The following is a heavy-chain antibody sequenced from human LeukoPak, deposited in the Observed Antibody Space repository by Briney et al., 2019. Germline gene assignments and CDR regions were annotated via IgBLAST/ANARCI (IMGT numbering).Heavy chain of an antibody. CDR1: GFTFDDYA. D-gene: IGHD3-10*01. CDR2: ISGDGGST. V-gene: IGHV3-43*02. CDR3: ASDGYYSPFDY. J-gene: IGHJ4*02. Sequence: GGSLRLSCAASGFTFDDYAMHWVRQAPGKGLEWVSLISGDGGSTYYADSVKGRFTISRDNSKNSLYLQMNSLRAEDTAVYYCASDGYYSPFDYWGQGALVTVSS.